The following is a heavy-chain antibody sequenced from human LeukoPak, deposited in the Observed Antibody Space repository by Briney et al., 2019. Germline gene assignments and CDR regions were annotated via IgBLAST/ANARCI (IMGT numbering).Heavy chain of an antibody. Sequence: SVKVSCKASGGTFSSYAISWVRQAPGQGLEWMGGIIPIFGTANYAQKFQGRVTITTDESTSTAYMELSSLRSEDTAVYYCARESVVIMGAYYYYYMDVWGKGTTVTVSS. D-gene: IGHD3-3*01. V-gene: IGHV1-69*05. CDR1: GGTFSSYA. CDR2: IIPIFGTA. CDR3: ARESVVIMGAYYYYYMDV. J-gene: IGHJ6*03.